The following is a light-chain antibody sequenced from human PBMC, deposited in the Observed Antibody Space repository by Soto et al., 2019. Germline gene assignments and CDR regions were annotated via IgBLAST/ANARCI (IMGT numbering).Light chain of an antibody. CDR3: SSYTTTSTLGV. CDR1: SSDIGGFNY. V-gene: IGLV2-14*01. CDR2: EVS. Sequence: SVLTQPASVSGSPGQSITISCTGTSSDIGGFNYVSWYQQHPGTAPKLIIYEVSNRPSGISNRFSGSKSGNTASLTISGLQAEDEADYYCSSYTTTSTLGVFGGGTKLTVL. J-gene: IGLJ3*02.